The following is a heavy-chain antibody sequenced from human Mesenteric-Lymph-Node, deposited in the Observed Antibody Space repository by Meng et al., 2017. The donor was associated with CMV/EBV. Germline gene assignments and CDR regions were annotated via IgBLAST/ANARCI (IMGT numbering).Heavy chain of an antibody. V-gene: IGHV3-7*01. J-gene: IGHJ6*02. D-gene: IGHD5-24*01. CDR3: ARVGEMGTTTYYYYGMDV. CDR1: GFTFSSYL. Sequence: GESLKISCVASGFTFSSYLMSWVRQAPGKGLEWVANIKQDGSEKYYVDSVRGRFTISRDNAKNSLYVQINSLRAEDTAVYYCARVGEMGTTTYYYYGMDVWGQGTTVTVSS. CDR2: IKQDGSEK.